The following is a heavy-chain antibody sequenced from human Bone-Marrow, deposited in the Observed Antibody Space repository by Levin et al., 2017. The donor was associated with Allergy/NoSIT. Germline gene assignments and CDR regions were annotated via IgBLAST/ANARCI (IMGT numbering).Heavy chain of an antibody. Sequence: GESLKISCAASGFTFSSYAMSWVRQAPGKGLEWVSAISGSGGSTYYADSVKGRFTISRDNSKNTLYLQMNSLRAEDTAVYYCAKCITIFGVVITPRYYYYGMDVWGQGTTVTVSS. CDR1: GFTFSSYA. CDR3: AKCITIFGVVITPRYYYYGMDV. D-gene: IGHD3-3*01. CDR2: ISGSGGST. V-gene: IGHV3-23*01. J-gene: IGHJ6*02.